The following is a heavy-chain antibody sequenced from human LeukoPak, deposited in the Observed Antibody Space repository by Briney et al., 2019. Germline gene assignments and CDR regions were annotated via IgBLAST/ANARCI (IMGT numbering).Heavy chain of an antibody. D-gene: IGHD3/OR15-3a*01. CDR3: ARGLDPFAHNPCDI. Sequence: SVNVSCKASGGTFKSYAITWVRQAPGQGLEWMGQIIPMFGTAEYAQRFQGRVTIVADKSTTTVHMELSSLRSEDTAVYYCARGLDPFAHNPCDIWGQGTMVTVSS. J-gene: IGHJ3*02. CDR1: GGTFKSYA. V-gene: IGHV1-69*06. CDR2: IIPMFGTA.